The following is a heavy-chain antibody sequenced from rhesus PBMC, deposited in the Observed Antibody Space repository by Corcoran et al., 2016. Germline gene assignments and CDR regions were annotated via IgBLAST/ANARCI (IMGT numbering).Heavy chain of an antibody. CDR1: GGYISGSY. D-gene: IGHD3-9*01. J-gene: IGHJ5-1*01. V-gene: IGHV4S11*01. CDR3: ASHGRTRIPFDV. Sequence: QVQLQESGPGLVKPSETLSRSCTVAGGYISGSYFWSWISQPPGKGLGWFAYIYGSGCSTHSHPSLTSRVTLSVDTSKNQFSLRLSSVTAADTAVYYCASHGRTRIPFDVWGAGVLVTVSS. CDR2: IYGSGCST.